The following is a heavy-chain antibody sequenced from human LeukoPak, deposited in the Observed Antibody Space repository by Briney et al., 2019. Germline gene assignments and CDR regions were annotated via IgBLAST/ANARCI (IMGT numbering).Heavy chain of an antibody. Sequence: SQTLSLTCTVSGGSISSGGYYWSWIRQHPGKGLEWIGYIYYSGSTYYNPSLKSRVTISVDTSKNQFSLKLSSVTAADTAVYYCARHRIEVAGSYFDYWGQGTLVTVSS. CDR2: IYYSGST. J-gene: IGHJ4*02. D-gene: IGHD6-19*01. V-gene: IGHV4-31*03. CDR1: GGSISSGGYY. CDR3: ARHRIEVAGSYFDY.